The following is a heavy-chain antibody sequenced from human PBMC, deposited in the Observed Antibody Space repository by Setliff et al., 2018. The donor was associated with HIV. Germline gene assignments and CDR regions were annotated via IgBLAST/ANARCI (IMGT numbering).Heavy chain of an antibody. CDR1: GYTFTSYG. Sequence: ASVKVSCKASGYTFTSYGISWVRQAPGQGLEWMGWISAYNGNTNYAQKFQGRVTMTTHTSTSTAYMELRSLSSDDTAVYYCTRRTIDYYYMDVWGKGTTVTVSS. V-gene: IGHV1-18*01. CDR2: ISAYNGNT. CDR3: TRRTIDYYYMDV. J-gene: IGHJ6*03.